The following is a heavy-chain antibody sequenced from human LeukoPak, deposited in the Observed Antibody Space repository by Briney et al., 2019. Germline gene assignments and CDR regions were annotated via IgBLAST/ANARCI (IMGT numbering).Heavy chain of an antibody. CDR2: IDTNTGNP. J-gene: IGHJ5*02. V-gene: IGHV7-4-1*02. CDR1: GYTFTSYG. D-gene: IGHD1-7*01. CDR3: AREAGTSWFDP. Sequence: ASVKVSCKASGYTFTSYGINWVRQATGQGLEWMGWIDTNTGNPTYAQGFTGRFVFSLDTSVSTTYLQISRLKAEDTAVYYCAREAGTSWFDPWGQGTLVTVSS.